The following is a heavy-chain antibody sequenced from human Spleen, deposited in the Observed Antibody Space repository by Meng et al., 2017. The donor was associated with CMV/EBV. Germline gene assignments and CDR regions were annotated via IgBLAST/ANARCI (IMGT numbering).Heavy chain of an antibody. J-gene: IGHJ4*02. CDR3: ARGGGAAYFDY. V-gene: IGHV1-2*02. CDR1: GYSFNAYN. Sequence: ASVKVSCKTSGYSFNAYNIHWVRQAPGQGLEWMGWINPNSGGANYAQQFQGRVTMTRDTSISTASVELSGLRSDDTAVYFCARGGGAAYFDYWGPGTLGTVSS. D-gene: IGHD2-21*01. CDR2: INPNSGGA.